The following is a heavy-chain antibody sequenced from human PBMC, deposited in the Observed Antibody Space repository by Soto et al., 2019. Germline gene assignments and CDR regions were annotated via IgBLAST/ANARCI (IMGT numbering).Heavy chain of an antibody. D-gene: IGHD3-3*01. CDR3: ARDLGTYDFWSGYFNGMDV. CDR1: GGSIISYY. Sequence: SETLSLTCTVSGGSIISYYWSWIRQPAGKGLEWIGRIYTSGSTSYNPSLKSRVTMSVDTSKNQFSLKLSSVTAADTAVYYCARDLGTYDFWSGYFNGMDVWGQGTTVTVSS. J-gene: IGHJ6*02. CDR2: IYTSGST. V-gene: IGHV4-4*07.